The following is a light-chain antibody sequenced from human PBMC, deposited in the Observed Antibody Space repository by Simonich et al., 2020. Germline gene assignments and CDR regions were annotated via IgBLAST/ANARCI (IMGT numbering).Light chain of an antibody. CDR3: QQYYSTPFT. J-gene: IGKJ3*01. V-gene: IGKV4-1*01. Sequence: DIVMTQSPDSLAVSLGERAIINCTSSQSVLYSSTNKNYLARFQQKPGQPPKLLIYCASTRESGVPDRFIGSGSGTDFTLTISSLHAEDVAIYYCQQYYSTPFTIGPGTKVDIK. CDR2: CAS. CDR1: QSVLYSSTNKNY.